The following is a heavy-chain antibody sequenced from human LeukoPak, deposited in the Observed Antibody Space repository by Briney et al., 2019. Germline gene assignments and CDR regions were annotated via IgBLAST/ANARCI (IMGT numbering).Heavy chain of an antibody. CDR3: ARGDDTDAFDI. Sequence: PSETLSPTCTVSGGSITSYYWSWIRQPPGKGLERIGYIYYSGSTNYNPSLKSRVTISVDTSKNQFSLKLSSVTAADTAVYYCARGDDTDAFDIWGQGTMVTVSS. V-gene: IGHV4-59*01. CDR2: IYYSGST. CDR1: GGSITSYY. J-gene: IGHJ3*02. D-gene: IGHD3-22*01.